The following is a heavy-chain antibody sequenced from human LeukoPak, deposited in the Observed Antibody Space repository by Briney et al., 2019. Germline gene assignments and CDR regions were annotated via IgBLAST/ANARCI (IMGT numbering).Heavy chain of an antibody. D-gene: IGHD1-26*01. J-gene: IGHJ4*02. CDR1: GHTFSSYY. CDR3: TRELGGSYNYF. CDR2: SNPTGGRT. V-gene: IGHV1-46*01. Sequence: GASVKVSCKASGHTFSSYYMHWVRQAPGQGLEWMGVSNPTGGRTTYAQEFQGRISMTRDTSTSTVYMELSRLKSEDTAMYYCTRELGGSYNYFCGQGTLVTVSS.